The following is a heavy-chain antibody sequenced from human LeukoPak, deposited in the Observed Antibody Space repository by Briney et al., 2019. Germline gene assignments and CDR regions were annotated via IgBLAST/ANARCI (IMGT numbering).Heavy chain of an antibody. J-gene: IGHJ4*02. D-gene: IGHD3-10*01. CDR2: INHSGST. CDR3: ARGRGWFGESPDY. V-gene: IGHV4-34*01. Sequence: SETLSLTCAVYGGSFSGYYWSWIRQPPGKGLEWIGEINHSGSTNYNPSLKSRVTISVDTSKNQFSLKLSSVTAADTAVYYCARGRGWFGESPDYWGQGTLVTVSS. CDR1: GGSFSGYY.